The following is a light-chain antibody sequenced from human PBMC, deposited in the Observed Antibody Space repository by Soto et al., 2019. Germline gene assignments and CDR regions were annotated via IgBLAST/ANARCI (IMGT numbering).Light chain of an antibody. V-gene: IGLV2-8*01. Sequence: QSALTQPPSASGSPGQSVTISCTGTSSDVGGYNYVSRYQHHPGKAPKLMIYEVNKRPSEVPDRFSASKSGNTASLTVSGLQAEDEADYYCSSYAGSNNLVFGTGTKVTVL. CDR2: EVN. J-gene: IGLJ1*01. CDR3: SSYAGSNNLV. CDR1: SSDVGGYNY.